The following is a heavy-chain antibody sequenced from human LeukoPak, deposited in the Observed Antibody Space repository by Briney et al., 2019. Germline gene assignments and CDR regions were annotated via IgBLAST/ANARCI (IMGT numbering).Heavy chain of an antibody. Sequence: SGPTLVNPTQTLTLTCTFSGFSLNTSGVGVGWIRQPPGKALEWLALIYWNDDKRYSPSLKSRLTITKDTSKNQVVLTMTNMDPVDTATYYCAHSISVFARFGELSPFDYWGQGTLVTVSS. CDR1: GFSLNTSGVG. J-gene: IGHJ4*02. CDR3: AHSISVFARFGELSPFDY. CDR2: IYWNDDK. V-gene: IGHV2-5*01. D-gene: IGHD3-10*01.